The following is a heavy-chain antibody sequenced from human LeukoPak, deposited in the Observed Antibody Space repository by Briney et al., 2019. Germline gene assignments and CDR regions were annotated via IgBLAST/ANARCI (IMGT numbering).Heavy chain of an antibody. J-gene: IGHJ6*02. Sequence: AGSLRLSCAASGFTLRTYTMNWVRQAPGKGLEWVSSIDTGSHYIYYADSVKGRFTISRDNAKNSLFLQMSSLRAEDTAVYYCARGGVAANYYYYYAMDVWGQGTTVTVSS. CDR3: ARGGVAANYYYYYAMDV. V-gene: IGHV3-21*01. CDR2: IDTGSHYI. CDR1: GFTLRTYT. D-gene: IGHD2-21*01.